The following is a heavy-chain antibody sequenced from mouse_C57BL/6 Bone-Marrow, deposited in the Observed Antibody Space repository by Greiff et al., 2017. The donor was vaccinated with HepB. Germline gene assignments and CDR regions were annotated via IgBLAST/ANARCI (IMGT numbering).Heavy chain of an antibody. V-gene: IGHV1-26*01. Sequence: VQLQQSGPELVKPGASVKISCKASGYTFTDYYMNWVKQSHGKSLEWIGDINPNNGGTSYNQKFKGKATLTVDKSSSTAYMELRSLTSEDSAVYYCASLLRDWYFDVWGTGTTVTGSS. CDR1: GYTFTDYY. D-gene: IGHD1-1*01. CDR3: ASLLRDWYFDV. J-gene: IGHJ1*03. CDR2: INPNNGGT.